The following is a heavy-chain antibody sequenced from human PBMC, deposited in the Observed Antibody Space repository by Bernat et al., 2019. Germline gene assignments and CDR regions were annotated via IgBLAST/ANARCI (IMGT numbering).Heavy chain of an antibody. J-gene: IGHJ6*02. D-gene: IGHD3-16*02. CDR1: GYTFTSYG. CDR2: ISAYNGNT. Sequence: QVQLVQSGAEVKKPGASVKVSCKASGYTFTSYGISWVRQAPGQALEWMGWISAYNGNTNYAQKLQGRVTMTKDTSTSTAYMELRNLRSEDTAVYYCARDLGPLRGSYPMDVWGQGTTVTVSS. V-gene: IGHV1-18*01. CDR3: ARDLGPLRGSYPMDV.